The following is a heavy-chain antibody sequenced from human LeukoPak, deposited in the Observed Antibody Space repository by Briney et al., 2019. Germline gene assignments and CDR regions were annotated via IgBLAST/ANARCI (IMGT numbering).Heavy chain of an antibody. CDR2: IYSGGST. CDR1: GGSISSSSYY. J-gene: IGHJ4*02. D-gene: IGHD1-26*01. V-gene: IGHV4-39*07. CDR3: AGGHYPLEY. Sequence: PSETLSLTCTVSGGSISSSSYYWDWIRQSPGKGLEWIGNIYSGGSTYYTPSLKSRVTISVDTSRTQFSLKLSSMAAADAAVYYCAGGHYPLEYWGQGTLVTVSS.